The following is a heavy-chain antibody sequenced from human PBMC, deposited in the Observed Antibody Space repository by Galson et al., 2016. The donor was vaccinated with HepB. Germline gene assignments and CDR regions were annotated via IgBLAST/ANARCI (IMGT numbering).Heavy chain of an antibody. CDR2: INNSGST. CDR1: GGSLSSYY. D-gene: IGHD3-3*01. J-gene: IGHJ5*02. V-gene: IGHV4-34*01. CDR3: ARVPGSGSYAGWFDP. Sequence: SETLSLTCAVYGGSLSSYYWSWLRQTPGKGPEWIGEINNSGSTNYNPSLKSRVTISTETPKNQISLKLTSVTAADRAVYYCARVPGSGSYAGWFDPWGQGTLVTVSS.